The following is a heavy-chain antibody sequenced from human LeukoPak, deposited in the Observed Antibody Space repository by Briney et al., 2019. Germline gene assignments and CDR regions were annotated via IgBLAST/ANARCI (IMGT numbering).Heavy chain of an antibody. CDR3: AKDLPGFFDY. CDR2: IKGDGIST. CDR1: GFDFSSNW. V-gene: IGHV3-74*01. J-gene: IGHJ4*02. Sequence: GGSLRLSCAASGFDFSSNWMHWVRHAPGQGLVWVSRIKGDGISTNYADSVKGRFTISRDIAKNTLYLQMNSLRAEDTAVYSCAKDLPGFFDYWGQGTLVTVFS.